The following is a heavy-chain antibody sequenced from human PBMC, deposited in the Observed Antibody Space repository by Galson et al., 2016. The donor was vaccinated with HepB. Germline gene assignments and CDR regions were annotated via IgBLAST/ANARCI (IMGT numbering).Heavy chain of an antibody. V-gene: IGHV4-4*02. CDR1: GGFINSTNW. D-gene: IGHD3-10*01. CDR2: IYHTETI. Sequence: SETLSLTCVVSGGFINSTNWWSWVRQTPGKGLEWIGEIYHTETINHSPSFTGRYGMSIDKSKNEFSLKLTSVTDADTAVYYCARSSGNPSHFDLWGRGTLVTVSS. CDR3: ARSSGNPSHFDL. J-gene: IGHJ4*02.